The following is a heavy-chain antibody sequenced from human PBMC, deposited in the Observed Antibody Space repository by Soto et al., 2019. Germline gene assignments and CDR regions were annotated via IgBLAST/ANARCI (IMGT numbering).Heavy chain of an antibody. D-gene: IGHD3-22*01. V-gene: IGHV5-51*01. CDR2: IYPGDSDT. CDR3: ARHLYESSGYRYFDL. Sequence: PGESLKISCQGSGYSFTSNWIGGVRQMPGKGLEWMGIIYPGDSDTKYSPSFQGQVTISVDKSISTAYLQLSSLKASDTAMYYCARHLYESSGYRYFDLWGQGTLVTVSS. CDR1: GYSFTSNW. J-gene: IGHJ4*02.